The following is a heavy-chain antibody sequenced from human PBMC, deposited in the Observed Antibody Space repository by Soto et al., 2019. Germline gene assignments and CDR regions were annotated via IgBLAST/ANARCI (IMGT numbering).Heavy chain of an antibody. CDR2: ISGSGGST. CDR3: AKDLGGIAAAGIKQDFDY. D-gene: IGHD6-13*01. CDR1: GFTFSSYA. J-gene: IGHJ4*02. V-gene: IGHV3-23*01. Sequence: AGGSLRLSCAASGFTFSSYAMSWVRQAPGKGLEWVSAISGSGGSTYYADSVKGRFTISRDNSKNTLYLQMNSLRAEDTAVYYCAKDLGGIAAAGIKQDFDYWGQGTLVTVSS.